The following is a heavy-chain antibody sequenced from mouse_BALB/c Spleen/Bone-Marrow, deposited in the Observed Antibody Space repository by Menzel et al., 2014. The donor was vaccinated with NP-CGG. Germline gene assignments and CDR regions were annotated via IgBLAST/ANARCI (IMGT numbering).Heavy chain of an antibody. CDR3: ARELGHYAMDY. CDR1: GFSLTGYG. V-gene: IGHV2-6-7*01. CDR2: IWGDGST. J-gene: IGHJ4*01. D-gene: IGHD4-1*01. Sequence: QVQLQQSGPGLVAPSQSLSITCTVSGFSLTGYGVNWVRRPPGKGLEWLGMIWGDGSTDYNSALKSRLSISKDNSKSQVFLKMNSLQTDDTARYYCARELGHYAMDYWGQGTSVTVSS.